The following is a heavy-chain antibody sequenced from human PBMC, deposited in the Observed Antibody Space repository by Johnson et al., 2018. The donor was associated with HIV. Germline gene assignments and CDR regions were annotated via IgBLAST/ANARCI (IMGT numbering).Heavy chain of an antibody. V-gene: IGHV3-53*01. D-gene: IGHD1-26*01. CDR2: IYSGGST. Sequence: VHLVESGGGLIQPGGSLRLSCAASGFTVSSNYMSWVRQAPGKGLEWVPVIYSGGSTYYADSVKGRFTISRDNSKNTLYLQMNSLRAEDTSMYYCARYSGSYHGLDIWGQGTMVTVSS. CDR3: ARYSGSYHGLDI. J-gene: IGHJ3*02. CDR1: GFTVSSNY.